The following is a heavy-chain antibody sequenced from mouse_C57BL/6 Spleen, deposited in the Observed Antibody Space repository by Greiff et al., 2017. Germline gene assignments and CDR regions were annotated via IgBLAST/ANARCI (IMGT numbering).Heavy chain of an antibody. CDR3: ARTTVEDYAMDY. J-gene: IGHJ4*01. CDR1: GFTFSSYG. Sequence: EVQRVESGGDLVKPGGSLKLSCAASGFTFSSYGMSWVRQTPDKRLEWVATISSGGSYTYYPDSVKGRFTISRDNAKNTLYLQMSSLKSEDTAMYYCARTTVEDYAMDYWGQGTSVTVSS. D-gene: IGHD1-1*01. V-gene: IGHV5-6*01. CDR2: ISSGGSYT.